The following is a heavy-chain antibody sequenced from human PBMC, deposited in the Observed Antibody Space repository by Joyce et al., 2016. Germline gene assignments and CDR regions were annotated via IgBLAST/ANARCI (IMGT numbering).Heavy chain of an antibody. D-gene: IGHD6-6*01. J-gene: IGHJ5*02. CDR3: ARDQVMGAARHHGNWFDP. Sequence: QLQLQESGPGLVKPSETLSLTCTLSGGSISRSSYYWGWIRPPPGKGLEWIGSIHYNGRTYYVSPHESRVTRSVDTAKNPFSLKLSAVTAADTAVYYCARDQVMGAARHHGNWFDPWGQGTLVTVSS. CDR1: GGSISRSSYY. V-gene: IGHV4-39*07. CDR2: IHYNGRT.